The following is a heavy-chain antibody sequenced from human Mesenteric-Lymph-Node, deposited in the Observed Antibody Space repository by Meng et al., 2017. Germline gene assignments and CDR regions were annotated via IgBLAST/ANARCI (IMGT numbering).Heavy chain of an antibody. Sequence: SQTLSLTCAISGDRVSSNSAAWNWIRQSPSRGLEWLGRTYYRSKWYNDYAVSVKSRITINPDTSKNQFSLQLNSVTPEDTAVYYCARGTAVAGVHYYYGMDVWGQGTTVTVSS. CDR1: GDRVSSNSAA. V-gene: IGHV6-1*01. CDR2: TYYRSKWYN. CDR3: ARGTAVAGVHYYYGMDV. J-gene: IGHJ6*02. D-gene: IGHD6-19*01.